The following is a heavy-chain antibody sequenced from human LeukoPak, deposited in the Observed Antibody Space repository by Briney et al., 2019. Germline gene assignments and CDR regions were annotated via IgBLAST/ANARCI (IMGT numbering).Heavy chain of an antibody. J-gene: IGHJ4*02. D-gene: IGHD3-3*01. V-gene: IGHV3-38-3*01. Sequence: GGSLRLSCAASGFTVSSNEMSWVRQAPGKGLEWVSSISGGSTYYADSRKGRFTISRDNSKNTLHLQMNSLRAEDTAVYYCARGIFGVVAPSYFDYWGQGTLVTVSS. CDR3: ARGIFGVVAPSYFDY. CDR2: ISGGST. CDR1: GFTVSSNE.